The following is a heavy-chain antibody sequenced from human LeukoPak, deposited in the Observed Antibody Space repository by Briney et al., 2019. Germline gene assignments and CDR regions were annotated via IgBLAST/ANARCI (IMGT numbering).Heavy chain of an antibody. CDR2: IYSSGNT. J-gene: IGHJ6*03. D-gene: IGHD2-15*01. Sequence: SETLSLTCTVSGASISSNNYYWGWVRQPPGKGLEWIGNIYSSGNTYYNASLKSRITISVDTSKNQFSLKLSSVTAADTALYYCARVRAVTATRVYYYMDVWGKGTTVTVSS. CDR3: ARVRAVTATRVYYYMDV. CDR1: GASISSNNYY. V-gene: IGHV4-39*07.